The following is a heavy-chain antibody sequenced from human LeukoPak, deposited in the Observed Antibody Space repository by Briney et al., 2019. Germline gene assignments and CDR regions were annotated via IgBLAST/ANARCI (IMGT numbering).Heavy chain of an antibody. V-gene: IGHV1-2*02. CDR1: GYTFTCYY. CDR3: ARVYHYYDSKEFDY. Sequence: ASVKVSCKASGYTFTCYYMHWVRQAPGQGLEWMGWINPNSGGTNYAQKFQGRVTMTRDTSISTAYMELSRLRSDDTAVYYCARVYHYYDSKEFDYWGQGTLVTVSS. CDR2: INPNSGGT. D-gene: IGHD3-22*01. J-gene: IGHJ4*02.